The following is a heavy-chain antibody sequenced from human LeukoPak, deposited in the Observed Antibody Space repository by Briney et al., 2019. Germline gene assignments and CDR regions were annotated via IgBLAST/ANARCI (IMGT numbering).Heavy chain of an antibody. Sequence: ASVKVSCKASGYTFTSYGISWVRQAPGQGLEWVGWISAYNGNTNYAQKLQGRVTMTTDTSTSTAYMELRSLRSDDTAVYYCARDLYYYDSSGYSPQDYWGQGTLVTVSS. J-gene: IGHJ4*02. CDR3: ARDLYYYDSSGYSPQDY. CDR1: GYTFTSYG. CDR2: ISAYNGNT. D-gene: IGHD3-22*01. V-gene: IGHV1-18*01.